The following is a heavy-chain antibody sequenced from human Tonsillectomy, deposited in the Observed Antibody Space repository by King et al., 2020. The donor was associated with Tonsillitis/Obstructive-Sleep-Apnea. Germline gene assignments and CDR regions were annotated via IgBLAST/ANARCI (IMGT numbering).Heavy chain of an antibody. CDR3: ARTVTTKRYYFDY. Sequence: QLQESGPGLVKPSETLSLTCTVSGGSISSYYWSWIRQPPGKGLEWIGYIYYSGSTNYNPSLKSRVTISVDTSKNQFSLKLSSVTAADTAVYYCARTVTTKRYYFDYWGQGTLVTVSS. D-gene: IGHD4-17*01. V-gene: IGHV4-59*01. CDR2: IYYSGST. J-gene: IGHJ4*02. CDR1: GGSISSYY.